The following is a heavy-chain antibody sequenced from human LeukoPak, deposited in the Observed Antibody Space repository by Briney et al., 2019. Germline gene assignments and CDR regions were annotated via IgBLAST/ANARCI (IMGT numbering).Heavy chain of an antibody. V-gene: IGHV3-9*01. D-gene: IGHD3-22*01. CDR2: ISWNSGSR. CDR3: AEDHYYESSGSLDY. J-gene: IGHJ4*02. CDR1: GFTFDDHA. Sequence: GGSLRLSCAASGFTFDDHAIHWVRQAPGKGLEWESGISWNSGSRGYADSVKGRFTISGDNAKNSLYLQMNSPRAEDTALYYCAEDHYYESSGSLDYWGQGTLVTVSS.